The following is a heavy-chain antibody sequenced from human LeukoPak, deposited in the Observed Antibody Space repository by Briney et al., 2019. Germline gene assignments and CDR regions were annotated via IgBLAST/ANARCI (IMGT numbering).Heavy chain of an antibody. CDR3: ARVLRDGHNDPFDN. CDR1: GGSIRSSYF. V-gene: IGHV4-39*01. D-gene: IGHD5-24*01. CDR2: VFYTGDT. J-gene: IGHJ3*02. Sequence: SETLSLTCTVSGGSIRSSYFWGWIRQPPEKGLEWIGSVFYTGDTYYSPSLKSRVTLSVDTSKNHFSLRLTSVTAADAAVYYCARVLRDGHNDPFDNWGQGTLVTVSS.